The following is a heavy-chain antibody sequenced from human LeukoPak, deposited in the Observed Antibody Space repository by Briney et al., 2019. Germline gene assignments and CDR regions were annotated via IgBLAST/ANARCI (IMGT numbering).Heavy chain of an antibody. CDR2: IIPVLGIA. CDR3: ARDWHPNWNDKDYYGMDV. D-gene: IGHD1-1*01. V-gene: IGHV1-69*04. Sequence: SVKVSCKASGGTFSSYAISWVRQAPGQGLEWMGRIIPVLGIANYAQKFQGRVTITADKSTSTAYMELSSLRSEDTAVYYCARDWHPNWNDKDYYGMDVWGQGTTVTVSS. J-gene: IGHJ6*02. CDR1: GGTFSSYA.